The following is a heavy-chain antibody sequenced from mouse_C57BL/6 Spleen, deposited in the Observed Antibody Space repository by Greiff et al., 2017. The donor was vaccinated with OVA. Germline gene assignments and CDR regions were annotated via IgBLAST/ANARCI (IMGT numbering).Heavy chain of an antibody. CDR1: GFTFSDYG. J-gene: IGHJ1*03. Sequence: EVQLKESGGGLVKPGGSLKLSCAASGFTFSDYGMHWVRQAPEKGLEWVAYISSGSSTIYYADTVKGRFTISRDNAKNTLFLQMTSLRSEDTAMYYCARPINFWYFDVWGTGTTVTVSS. CDR2: ISSGSSTI. V-gene: IGHV5-17*01. CDR3: ARPINFWYFDV.